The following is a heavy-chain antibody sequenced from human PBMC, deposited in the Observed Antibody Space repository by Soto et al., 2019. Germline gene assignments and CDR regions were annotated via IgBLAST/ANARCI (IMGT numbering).Heavy chain of an antibody. Sequence: GGSLRLSCAASGFTFSSYGMHWVRQAPGKGLEWVAVISYDGSNKYYADSVKGRFTISRDNSKNTLYLQMNSLRAEDTAVYYCAKDRQMEPQRDAFDIWGQGTMVTVSS. CDR2: ISYDGSNK. J-gene: IGHJ3*02. D-gene: IGHD1-1*01. CDR3: AKDRQMEPQRDAFDI. CDR1: GFTFSSYG. V-gene: IGHV3-30*18.